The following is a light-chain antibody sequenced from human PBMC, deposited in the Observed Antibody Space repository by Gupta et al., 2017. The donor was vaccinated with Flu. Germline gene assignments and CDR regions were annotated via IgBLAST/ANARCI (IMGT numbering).Light chain of an antibody. CDR3: QAWDSITAGV. V-gene: IGLV3-1*01. J-gene: IGLJ1*01. CDR1: KLGDKY. Sequence: SYELTQPPSVSVSPGQTANITCSGDKLGDKYACWYQQKPGQSPVLVIYLDTKRPSGIPERFSGSNPGNTAILTISGTQAMDEADYYCQAWDSITAGVFGTGTKVTVL. CDR2: LDT.